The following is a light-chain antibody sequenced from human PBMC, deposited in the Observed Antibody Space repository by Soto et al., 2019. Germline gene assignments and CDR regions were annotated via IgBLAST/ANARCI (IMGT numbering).Light chain of an antibody. V-gene: IGKV3-15*01. CDR2: DAS. Sequence: IVMTQSPATLSVSPGERATLSCRARQSVSSYLAWYQQKPGQAPRLLIYDASTRATGIPARFSGSGSGTEFTLTISSLQSEDFAVYYCQHYNDWPPKQYTFGQGTKLEIK. CDR1: QSVSSY. CDR3: QHYNDWPPKQYT. J-gene: IGKJ2*01.